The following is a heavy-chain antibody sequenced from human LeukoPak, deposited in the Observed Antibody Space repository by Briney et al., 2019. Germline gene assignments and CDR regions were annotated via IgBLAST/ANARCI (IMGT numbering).Heavy chain of an antibody. CDR1: GFTFSSYW. V-gene: IGHV3-74*01. D-gene: IGHD2-8*01. Sequence: GGSLRLSCAASGFTFSSYWMHWVRHVPRKGLVWVSRINDDASSTTYADSVKGRFTISRDNAKNTLSLQMNSLRAEDTAVYYCATERAGKYCYIVLDNWGQRTLVTVSS. CDR2: INDDASST. CDR3: ATERAGKYCYIVLDN. J-gene: IGHJ4*02.